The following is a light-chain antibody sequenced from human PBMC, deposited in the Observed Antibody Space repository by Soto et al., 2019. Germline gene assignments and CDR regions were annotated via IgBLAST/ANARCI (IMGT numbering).Light chain of an antibody. J-gene: IGKJ2*01. CDR1: QSVSSN. V-gene: IGKV3-15*01. CDR3: QQYHNWPLYT. Sequence: EIVMTQSPATLSVSPGERATLSCRASQSVSSNLAWYQQKPGQAPRLLIYGASTRATGIPARFSGSGSGTEFTLTISSLQSEDFAVSSCQQYHNWPLYTFGQGTKLEIK. CDR2: GAS.